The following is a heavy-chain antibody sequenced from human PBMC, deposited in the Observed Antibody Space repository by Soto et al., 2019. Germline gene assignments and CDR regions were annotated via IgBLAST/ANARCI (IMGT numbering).Heavy chain of an antibody. CDR3: AREVRYYDSSGYVADY. CDR2: IIPIFGTA. D-gene: IGHD3-22*01. J-gene: IGHJ4*02. Sequence: QVQLVQSGAEVKKPGSSVKVSCKASGGTFSSYAISWVRQAPGQRLEWMGGIIPIFGTANYAQKFQGRVTITADESTSTAYMELSSLRSEDTAVYYCAREVRYYDSSGYVADYWGQGTLVTVSS. V-gene: IGHV1-69*12. CDR1: GGTFSSYA.